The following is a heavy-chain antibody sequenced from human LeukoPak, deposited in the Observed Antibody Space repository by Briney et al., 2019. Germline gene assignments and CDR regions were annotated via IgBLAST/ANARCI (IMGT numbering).Heavy chain of an antibody. CDR3: ARGRSSSSWYYFDY. CDR2: INSDGSST. V-gene: IGHV3-74*01. J-gene: IGHJ4*02. D-gene: IGHD6-13*01. Sequence: GGSLRLSCAASGLTFSTFWMHWVRQAPGKGLVWVSRINSDGSSTTYADSVKGRFTISRDNAKNTLYLQMNSLRAEDTAVYYCARGRSSSSWYYFDYWGQGTLVTVSS. CDR1: GLTFSTFW.